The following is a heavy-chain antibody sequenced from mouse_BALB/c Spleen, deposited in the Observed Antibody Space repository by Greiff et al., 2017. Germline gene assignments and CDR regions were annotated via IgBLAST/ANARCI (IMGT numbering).Heavy chain of an antibody. V-gene: IGHV1-12*01. Sequence: QVQLQQPGAELVKPGASVKMSCKASGYTFTSYNMHWVKQTPGQGLEWIGAIYPGNGDTSYNQKFKGKATLTADKSSSTAYMQLSSLTSEDSAVYYCASGGSTMITTGAMDYWGQGTSVTVSA. J-gene: IGHJ4*01. D-gene: IGHD2-4*01. CDR2: IYPGNGDT. CDR3: ASGGSTMITTGAMDY. CDR1: GYTFTSYN.